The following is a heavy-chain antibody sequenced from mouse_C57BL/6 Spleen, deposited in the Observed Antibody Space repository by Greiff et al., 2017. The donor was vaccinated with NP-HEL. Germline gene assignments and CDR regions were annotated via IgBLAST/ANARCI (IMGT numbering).Heavy chain of an antibody. V-gene: IGHV1-64*01. Sequence: QVQLQQPGAELVKPGASVKLSCKASGYTFTSYWMHWVKQRPGQGLEWIGMIHPNSGSTNYNEKFKNKATLTVDKSSSAAYMQLSSLTSEDSAVYDCARRGDGNQAWFAYWGQGTLVTVSA. J-gene: IGHJ3*01. CDR2: IHPNSGST. D-gene: IGHD2-1*01. CDR3: ARRGDGNQAWFAY. CDR1: GYTFTSYW.